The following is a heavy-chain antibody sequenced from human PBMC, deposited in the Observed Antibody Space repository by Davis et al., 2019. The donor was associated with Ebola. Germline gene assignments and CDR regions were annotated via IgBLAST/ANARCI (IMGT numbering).Heavy chain of an antibody. J-gene: IGHJ4*02. CDR3: ARDHDSSGYYVEYFDY. Sequence: GGSLRLSCAASGFTFSDYYMSWIRQAPGKGLEWVSYISSSSSNTKYADSVKGRFTISRDNAKNSLYLQMNSLRAEDTAVYYCARDHDSSGYYVEYFDYWGQGTLVTVSS. V-gene: IGHV3-11*06. CDR2: ISSSSSNT. CDR1: GFTFSDYY. D-gene: IGHD3-22*01.